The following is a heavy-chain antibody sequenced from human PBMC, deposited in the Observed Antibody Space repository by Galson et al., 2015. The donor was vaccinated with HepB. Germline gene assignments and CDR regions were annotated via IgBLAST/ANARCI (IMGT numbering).Heavy chain of an antibody. CDR1: GFTFSSYS. D-gene: IGHD6-19*01. Sequence: SLRLSCAASGFTFSSYSMNWVRQAPGRGLEWVSSISTTSSYIYYADSVKGRFTISRDNAKNSLYLHMNSLRAEDTAAYYCARDESGAVAGGKSDYWGQGTLVTVSS. CDR2: ISTTSSYI. CDR3: ARDESGAVAGGKSDY. V-gene: IGHV3-21*01. J-gene: IGHJ4*02.